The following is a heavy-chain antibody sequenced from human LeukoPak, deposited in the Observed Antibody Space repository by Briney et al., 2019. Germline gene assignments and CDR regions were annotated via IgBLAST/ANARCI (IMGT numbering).Heavy chain of an antibody. Sequence: HPGGSLRLSCAASGFTFSSYAMTWVRQAPGKGLEWVSGISGSAGSTFCADSVKGRFTISRDNSKNVVYLQMNSLRAEDTAMYHCAKDLGSSVYSPIDHWGQGTLVSVSS. CDR1: GFTFSSYA. V-gene: IGHV3-23*01. CDR3: AKDLGSSVYSPIDH. D-gene: IGHD3-22*01. J-gene: IGHJ4*02. CDR2: ISGSAGST.